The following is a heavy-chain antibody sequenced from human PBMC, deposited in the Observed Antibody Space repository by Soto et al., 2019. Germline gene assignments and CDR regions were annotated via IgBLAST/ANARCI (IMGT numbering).Heavy chain of an antibody. J-gene: IGHJ6*02. CDR3: ARLYSSSWQPWGYYYYYGMDV. CDR2: ISYDGSNK. D-gene: IGHD6-13*01. V-gene: IGHV3-30-3*01. CDR1: GFTFSSYA. Sequence: GGSLRLSCAPSGFTFSSYAMHWARQAPGKGLEWVAVISYDGSNKYYADSVKGRFTISRDNSKNTLYLQMNSLRAEDTAVYYCARLYSSSWQPWGYYYYYGMDVWGQGTTVTVSS.